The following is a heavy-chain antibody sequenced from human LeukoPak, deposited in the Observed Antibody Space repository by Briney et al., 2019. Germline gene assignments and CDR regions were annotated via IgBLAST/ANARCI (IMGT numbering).Heavy chain of an antibody. CDR1: GGSISRYY. V-gene: IGHV4-59*01. D-gene: IGHD3-10*01. Sequence: SETLSLTCTVSGGSISRYYWSWIRQPPGKGLEWIGHIYSSGSTNYNPSLKSRVTISVDTSKNQFSLKLSSVTAADTAVYYCARAVRGVINFDYWGQGTLVTVSS. CDR2: IYSSGST. J-gene: IGHJ4*02. CDR3: ARAVRGVINFDY.